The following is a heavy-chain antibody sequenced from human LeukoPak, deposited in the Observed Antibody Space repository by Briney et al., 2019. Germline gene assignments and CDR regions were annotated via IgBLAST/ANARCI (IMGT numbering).Heavy chain of an antibody. J-gene: IGHJ4*02. D-gene: IGHD1-1*01. V-gene: IGHV3-9*03. Sequence: GGSLRLSCAASGFTFDDYAMHWVRQAPGKGLEWVSGISWNSGSIGYADSVKGRFTISRDNAKNSLYLQMNSLRAEDMASYYCARSVHMGEYYFDYWGQGTLVTVSS. CDR1: GFTFDDYA. CDR2: ISWNSGSI. CDR3: ARSVHMGEYYFDY.